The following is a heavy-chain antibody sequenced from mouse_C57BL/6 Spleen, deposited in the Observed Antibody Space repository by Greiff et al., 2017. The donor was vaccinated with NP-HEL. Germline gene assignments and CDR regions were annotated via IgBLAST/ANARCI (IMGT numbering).Heavy chain of an antibody. V-gene: IGHV5-9-1*02. CDR1: GFTFSSYA. CDR3: TREGAMDY. J-gene: IGHJ4*01. Sequence: EVQLVESGEGLVKPGGSLKLSCAASGFTFSSYAMSWVRQTPEKRLEWVAYISSGSDSIYYADTVKGRFTISRDTAKNTLYLQMSSLTSEDTAMYYCTREGAMDYWGKGTSVTVSS. CDR2: ISSGSDSI.